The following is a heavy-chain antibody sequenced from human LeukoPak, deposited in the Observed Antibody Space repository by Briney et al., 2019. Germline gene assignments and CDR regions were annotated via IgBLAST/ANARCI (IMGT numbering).Heavy chain of an antibody. V-gene: IGHV3-72*01. CDR2: IRNKANSYTT. D-gene: IGHD1-26*01. CDR1: GFTFSSYA. Sequence: PGGSLRLSCAASGFTFSSYAMHWVRQAPGKGLEWVGRIRNKANSYTTEYAASVKGRFTISRDDSKNSLYLQMNSLKCEDTAVYYCAREWDSGSYYLGYLDYWGQGTLVTVSS. CDR3: AREWDSGSYYLGYLDY. J-gene: IGHJ4*02.